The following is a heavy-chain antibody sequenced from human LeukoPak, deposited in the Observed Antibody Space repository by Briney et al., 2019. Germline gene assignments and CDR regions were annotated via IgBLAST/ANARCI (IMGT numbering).Heavy chain of an antibody. D-gene: IGHD6-19*01. J-gene: IGHJ4*02. CDR2: IDPSDSYT. CDR3: ARLYQWSDY. CDR1: GYSFTRYW. Sequence: PGESLKIFCKASGYSFTRYWISWVRQMPGKGLQWMGRIDPSDSYTNYTPSFQGHVTISADKSISTAYLPWSSLKASDTAMYYCARLYQWSDYWGQGTLVTVSS. V-gene: IGHV5-10-1*01.